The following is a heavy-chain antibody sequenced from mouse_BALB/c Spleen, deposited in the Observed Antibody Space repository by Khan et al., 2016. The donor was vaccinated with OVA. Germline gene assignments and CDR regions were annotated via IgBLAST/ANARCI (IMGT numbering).Heavy chain of an antibody. D-gene: IGHD1-1*01. Sequence: EVQLQESGPGLVKPSQSLSLTCTVTGYSITSDYAWNWIRQFPGNKLEWMGYISYSGSTSYNPSLKSRISITRDTSKNQFFLQLNSVTTEDTATYYCESYYGSSCFDYWGQGTTLTVSS. J-gene: IGHJ2*01. CDR2: ISYSGST. V-gene: IGHV3-2*02. CDR1: GYSITSDYA. CDR3: ESYYGSSCFDY.